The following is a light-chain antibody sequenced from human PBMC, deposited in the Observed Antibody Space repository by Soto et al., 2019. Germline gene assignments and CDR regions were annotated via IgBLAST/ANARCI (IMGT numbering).Light chain of an antibody. V-gene: IGKV1-5*03. CDR2: NAS. Sequence: ILLTQSPSSLSASVGDRVTITCRASQSISSWLAWYQQKPGKAPKLLIYNASTLKGGVPSRFSGSGSGTEFTLTISSLQPDDFATYYCQHYDSYSGTFGQGTKVDIK. CDR1: QSISSW. CDR3: QHYDSYSGT. J-gene: IGKJ1*01.